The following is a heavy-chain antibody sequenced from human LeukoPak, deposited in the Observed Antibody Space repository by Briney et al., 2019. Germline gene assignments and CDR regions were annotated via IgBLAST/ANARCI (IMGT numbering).Heavy chain of an antibody. D-gene: IGHD2-21*02. CDR2: INHSGST. J-gene: IGHJ4*02. CDR3: ARGLKFCGGDCYPLGY. CDR1: GGSFSGYY. V-gene: IGHV4-34*01. Sequence: SETLSLTCAVYGGSFSGYYWSWIRQPPGKGLEWIGEINHSGSTNYNPSLKSRVTISVDTSKNQFSLKLSSVTAADTAVYYCARGLKFCGGDCYPLGYWGQGTLVTVSS.